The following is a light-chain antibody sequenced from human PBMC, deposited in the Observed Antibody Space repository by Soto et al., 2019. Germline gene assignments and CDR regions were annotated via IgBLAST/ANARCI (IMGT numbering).Light chain of an antibody. CDR1: EDINNY. Sequence: DIQMTQSPSSLSASVGDRVTITCQATEDINNYLNWYQQKPGKAPKLLIYDASNLEAGVPSRFRGSGSGTDFTFTISSLQPEDIATYYCQQYDNLPITFGQGTLLEIK. CDR2: DAS. CDR3: QQYDNLPIT. J-gene: IGKJ5*01. V-gene: IGKV1-33*01.